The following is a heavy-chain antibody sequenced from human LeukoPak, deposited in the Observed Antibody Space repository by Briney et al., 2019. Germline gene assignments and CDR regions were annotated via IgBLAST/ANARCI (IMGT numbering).Heavy chain of an antibody. Sequence: ASVTVSCKASGYTFTSYGISWVRQAPGQGLEWMGWISAYNGNTNYAQKLQGRVTMTTDTSTSTAYMELRSLRSDDTAVYYCARVEQQQYYFDYWGQGTLVTVSS. J-gene: IGHJ4*02. CDR3: ARVEQQQYYFDY. D-gene: IGHD6-13*01. CDR2: ISAYNGNT. CDR1: GYTFTSYG. V-gene: IGHV1-18*01.